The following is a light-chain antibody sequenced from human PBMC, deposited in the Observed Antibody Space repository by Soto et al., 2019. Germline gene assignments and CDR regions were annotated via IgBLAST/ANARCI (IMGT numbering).Light chain of an antibody. CDR1: QNVDSNY. CDR2: GAS. Sequence: EIVLTQSPGTLSLSPGERATLSCTASQNVDSNYLAWYQQKPGQAPRIIIFGASGRATGIPDRFSGSGSGTDFTLTISRLEPEDFAVYYCQQYDASLWTFGQGTKVDIK. V-gene: IGKV3-20*01. J-gene: IGKJ1*01. CDR3: QQYDASLWT.